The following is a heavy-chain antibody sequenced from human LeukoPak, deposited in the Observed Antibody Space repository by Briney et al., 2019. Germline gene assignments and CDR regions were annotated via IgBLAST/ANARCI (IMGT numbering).Heavy chain of an antibody. Sequence: PSQTLSLTCTVSGGSISSGSYYWSWIRQPAGKGLEWIGRIYTSGSTNYNPSLKSRVTISVDTSKNQFSLKLSSVTAADTAVYYCARVKVGEFDYWGQGTLVTVSS. CDR3: ARVKVGEFDY. J-gene: IGHJ4*02. V-gene: IGHV4-61*02. CDR2: IYTSGST. D-gene: IGHD4-17*01. CDR1: GGSISSGSYY.